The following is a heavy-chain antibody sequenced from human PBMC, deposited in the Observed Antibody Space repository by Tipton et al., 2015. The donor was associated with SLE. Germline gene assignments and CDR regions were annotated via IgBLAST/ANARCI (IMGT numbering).Heavy chain of an antibody. CDR1: GFTFSGYD. D-gene: IGHD3-3*01. V-gene: IGHV3-13*01. CDR3: ARDYDFGSGDGTCEI. J-gene: IGHJ3*02. CDR2: IGTAGDT. Sequence: SLRLSCAASGFTFSGYDMHWVRHAAGKGLEWVSTIGTAGDTHSPDSVEGRFTVSRENAKNSLYLQMNSLRAGDTAVYYCARDYDFGSGDGTCEIWGQGTMVPVSS.